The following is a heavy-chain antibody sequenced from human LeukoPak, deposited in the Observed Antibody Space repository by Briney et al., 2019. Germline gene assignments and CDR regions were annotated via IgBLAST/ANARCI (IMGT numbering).Heavy chain of an antibody. D-gene: IGHD6-19*01. Sequence: PGGSLRLSCAASGFTFSSYSMNWVRQAPGKGLEWVAAISGSGGTTYYADSVKGRFTISRDNSNNTLFVQMNSLRAEDTAVYYCAKERQWLDYFDYWGQGTLVTVSS. J-gene: IGHJ4*02. CDR2: ISGSGGTT. V-gene: IGHV3-23*01. CDR1: GFTFSSYS. CDR3: AKERQWLDYFDY.